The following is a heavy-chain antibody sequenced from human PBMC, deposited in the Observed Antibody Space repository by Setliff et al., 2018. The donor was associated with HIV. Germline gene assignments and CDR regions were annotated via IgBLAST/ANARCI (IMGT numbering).Heavy chain of an antibody. J-gene: IGHJ6*03. D-gene: IGHD6-13*01. Sequence: PSETLSLTCTVSGGSINSSSYYWGWIRQPPGKGLEWIGSIYYSGSTYANPSLKRRVTISVDTSKNQFSLNLSSVTAADTAVYYCVGSTIAAAVYYYYYDMDVWGKGTTVTVSS. CDR3: VGSTIAAAVYYYYYDMDV. V-gene: IGHV4-39*01. CDR2: IYYSGST. CDR1: GGSINSSSYY.